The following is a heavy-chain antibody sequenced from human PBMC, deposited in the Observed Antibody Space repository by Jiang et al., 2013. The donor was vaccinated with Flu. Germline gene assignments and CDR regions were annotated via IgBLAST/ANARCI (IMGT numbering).Heavy chain of an antibody. CDR1: SYA. J-gene: IGHJ5*02. Sequence: SYAMNWVRQAPGQGLEWMGWINTNTGNPTYAQGFTGRFVFSLDTSVSTAYLQICSLKAEDTAVYYCARTSRIFRITGTLNWFDPWGQGTLVTVSS. V-gene: IGHV7-4-1*01. CDR3: ARTSRIFRITGTLNWFDP. CDR2: INTNTGNP. D-gene: IGHD1-20*01.